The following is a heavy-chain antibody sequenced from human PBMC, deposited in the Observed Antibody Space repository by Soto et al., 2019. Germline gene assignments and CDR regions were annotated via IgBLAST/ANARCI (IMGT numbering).Heavy chain of an antibody. CDR1: GYTLANYG. J-gene: IGHJ4*02. CDR2: INTYNGNT. Sequence: QVQLVQSGAEVKKPGASVKVSCKASGYTLANYGVSWVRQAPGQGLEWMGWINTYNGNTNYAQKLQGRVTMTTDTSTSTAYMELRSLRSDDTAVYYCAKVQEKWSKFFDYWGQGTLVTVSS. V-gene: IGHV1-18*01. CDR3: AKVQEKWSKFFDY. D-gene: IGHD2-15*01.